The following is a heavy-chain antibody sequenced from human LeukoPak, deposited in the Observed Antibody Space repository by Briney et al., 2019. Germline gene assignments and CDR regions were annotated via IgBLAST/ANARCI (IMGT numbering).Heavy chain of an antibody. CDR1: CGPISSYY. Sequence: SETLSLTCTVSCGPISSYYWSWIRQPPGKGLEWIGYIYYSGSTNYNPSLKSRVTISVDTSKNQFSLKLSSVTAADTAVYYCARDGCSGGSCYRDYYGMDVWGQGTTVTVSS. CDR3: ARDGCSGGSCYRDYYGMDV. D-gene: IGHD2-15*01. J-gene: IGHJ6*02. CDR2: IYYSGST. V-gene: IGHV4-59*01.